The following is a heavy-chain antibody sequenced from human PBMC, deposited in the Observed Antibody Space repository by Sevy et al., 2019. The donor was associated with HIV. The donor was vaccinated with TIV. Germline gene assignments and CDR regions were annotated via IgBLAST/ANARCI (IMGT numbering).Heavy chain of an antibody. J-gene: IGHJ4*02. Sequence: SETLSLTCNVSVASVSSGKYYWTWIRQPPGKDLEWIGHVSYSGRTNYNPSLKSRVTISEDTSKNQFSLSLNSVTAADTATSYCARENYCYGNSGFYYFDSWGLGILVTVSS. D-gene: IGHD3-22*01. CDR1: VASVSSGKYY. V-gene: IGHV4-61*01. CDR3: ARENYCYGNSGFYYFDS. CDR2: VSYSGRT.